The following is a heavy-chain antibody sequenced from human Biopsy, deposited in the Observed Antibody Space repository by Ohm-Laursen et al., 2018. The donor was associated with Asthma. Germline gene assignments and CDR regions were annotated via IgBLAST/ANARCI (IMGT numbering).Heavy chain of an antibody. D-gene: IGHD6-13*01. V-gene: IGHV3-11*01. CDR2: ISSRGSNL. Sequence: SLRLSCAASGFSFSDYYMMWIRQAPGKGLEWVAYISSRGSNLYYEDSVKGRFTISRDNPKKSVYLQLDSLRVEDTAVYYCARGYSTSWYFGYWGQGTVVTVSS. CDR1: GFSFSDYY. CDR3: ARGYSTSWYFGY. J-gene: IGHJ4*02.